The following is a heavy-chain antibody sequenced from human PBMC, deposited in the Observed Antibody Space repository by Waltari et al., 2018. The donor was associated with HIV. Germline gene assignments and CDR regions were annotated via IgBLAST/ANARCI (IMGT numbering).Heavy chain of an antibody. CDR3: AIFRLRGPLQH. D-gene: IGHD4-17*01. V-gene: IGHV4-31*03. Sequence: QVQLQESGPGLVKPSQTLSLTCTVSGGSISSGGYSWSWIRQHPGKGLEWIGYIYYSGSTYYNPSLKSRVTISVDTSKNQFSLKLSSVTAADTAVYYCAIFRLRGPLQHWGQGTLVTVSS. CDR2: IYYSGST. J-gene: IGHJ1*01. CDR1: GGSISSGGYS.